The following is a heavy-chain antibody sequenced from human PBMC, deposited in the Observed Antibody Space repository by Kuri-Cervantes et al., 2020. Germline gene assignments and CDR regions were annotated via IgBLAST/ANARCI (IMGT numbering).Heavy chain of an antibody. D-gene: IGHD6-13*01. Sequence: ASVKVSCKASGYTFTSYDINWVRQATGQGLEWMGWMNPNSGNTGYAQKFQGRVTMTRDTSISTAYMELSSLRSEDTAVYYCARYGGVYSSLLVNWLDPWGQGTLVTVSS. CDR3: ARYGGVYSSLLVNWLDP. J-gene: IGHJ5*02. CDR1: GYTFTSYD. V-gene: IGHV1-8*01. CDR2: MNPNSGNT.